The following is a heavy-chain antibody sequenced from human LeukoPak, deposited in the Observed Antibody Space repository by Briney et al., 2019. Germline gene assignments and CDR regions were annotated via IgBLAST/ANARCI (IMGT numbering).Heavy chain of an antibody. V-gene: IGHV1-8*03. CDR3: ASATLSLNDFWSGHGLYYYYSMDV. Sequence: ASVKLSCKASGYTFTSYDINWVRQATGQGLEWMGWMNPNSGNTGYAQKFHGRVTTTRNTSISTAYMDLSSLRYEDTAVHYCASATLSLNDFWSGHGLYYYYSMDVWGKGTLVTVSS. J-gene: IGHJ6*03. D-gene: IGHD3-3*01. CDR2: MNPNSGNT. CDR1: GYTFTSYD.